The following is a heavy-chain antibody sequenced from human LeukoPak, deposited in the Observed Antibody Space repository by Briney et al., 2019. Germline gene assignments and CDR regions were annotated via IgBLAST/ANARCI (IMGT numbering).Heavy chain of an antibody. CDR3: ARRLTQYDCFDP. CDR2: TYYRSTWYN. D-gene: IGHD2-2*01. Sequence: SQTLSLTRAISGDSVSSNSVTWNWIRQSPSRGLEWLGRTYYRSTWYNDYAVSVRGRITVNPDTSKNQFSLHLNSVTPEDTAVYYCARRLTQYDCFDPWGQGILVTVSS. J-gene: IGHJ5*02. CDR1: GDSVSSNSVT. V-gene: IGHV6-1*01.